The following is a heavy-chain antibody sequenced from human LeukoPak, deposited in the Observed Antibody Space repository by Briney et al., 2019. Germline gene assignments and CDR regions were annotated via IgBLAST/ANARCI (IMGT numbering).Heavy chain of an antibody. CDR1: GFTFSSYS. CDR2: ISSSSSYI. J-gene: IGHJ3*02. CDR3: ARAPSAGNAFDI. D-gene: IGHD4-23*01. V-gene: IGHV3-21*01. Sequence: GGSLRLSCAASGFTFSSYSMNWVRQAPGKGLEWVSSISSSSSYIYYADSVKVRFTISRDNAKNSLYLQMNSLRAEDTAVYYCARAPSAGNAFDIWGQGTMVTVSS.